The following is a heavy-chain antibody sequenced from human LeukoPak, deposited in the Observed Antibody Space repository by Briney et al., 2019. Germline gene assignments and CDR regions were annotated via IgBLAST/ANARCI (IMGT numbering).Heavy chain of an antibody. J-gene: IGHJ4*02. CDR3: ARARYGSESYYSFDY. V-gene: IGHV3-11*01. Sequence: PGGSLRLSCAASGFTFSDYYMSWIRQAPGKGLEWVSYISSSGYSIYSADSVKGRFSISRDNAKNSLYLQMNSLRAEDTAVYYCARARYGSESYYSFDYWGQGTLVTVSS. D-gene: IGHD3-10*01. CDR2: ISSSGYSI. CDR1: GFTFSDYY.